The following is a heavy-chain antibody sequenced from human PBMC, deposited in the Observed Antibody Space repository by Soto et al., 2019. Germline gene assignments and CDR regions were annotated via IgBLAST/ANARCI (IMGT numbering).Heavy chain of an antibody. CDR2: IYYSGST. V-gene: IGHV4-31*03. CDR3: ARDRGCSGGSCHYYFDY. CDR1: GGSISSGGYY. J-gene: IGHJ4*02. Sequence: SETLSLTCTVSGGSISSGGYYWSWIRQHPGKGLEWIGYIYYSGSTYYNPSLKSRVIISVDTSKNQFSLKLSSVTAADTAVYYCARDRGCSGGSCHYYFDYWGQGTLVTVS. D-gene: IGHD2-15*01.